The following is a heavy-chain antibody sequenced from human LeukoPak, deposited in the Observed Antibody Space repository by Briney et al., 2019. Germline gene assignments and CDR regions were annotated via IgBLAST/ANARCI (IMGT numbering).Heavy chain of an antibody. CDR1: GFTFSDYY. V-gene: IGHV3-11*06. Sequence: GGSLRLSCAASGFTFSDYYMSWIRQAPGKGLEWVSYISSSSSYTNYADSVKGRFTISRDNSKNTLYLQMNSLRAEDTAVYYCAKEWYSGSYFFDYWGQGTLVTVSS. J-gene: IGHJ4*02. CDR3: AKEWYSGSYFFDY. D-gene: IGHD1-26*01. CDR2: ISSSSSYT.